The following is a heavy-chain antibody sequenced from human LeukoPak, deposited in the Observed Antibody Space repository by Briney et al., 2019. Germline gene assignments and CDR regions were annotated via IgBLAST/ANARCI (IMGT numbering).Heavy chain of an antibody. J-gene: IGHJ4*02. CDR3: ASFPGIAAAGKVDY. D-gene: IGHD6-13*01. Sequence: SETLSLTCAVYGGSFSGYYWSWIRQPPGKGLGWIGEINHSGSTNYNPSLKSRVTISVDTSKNQFSLKLSSVTAADTAVYYCASFPGIAAAGKVDYWGQGTLVTVSS. CDR1: GGSFSGYY. CDR2: INHSGST. V-gene: IGHV4-34*01.